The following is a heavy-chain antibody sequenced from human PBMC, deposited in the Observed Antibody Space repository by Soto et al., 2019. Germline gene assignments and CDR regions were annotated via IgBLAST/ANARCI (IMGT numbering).Heavy chain of an antibody. V-gene: IGHV1-18*01. CDR2: VSGNNRDT. CDR3: ASDVFSYHYDSRYSNFDC. D-gene: IGHD3-22*01. J-gene: IGHJ4*02. CDR1: GYTFNGYG. Sequence: QVQLVQSGAEVKRPGASVKVSCRVAGYTFNGYGISWMRQAPGQGLEGMGWVSGNNRDTKYVEKYQGRVTMTIDTSTSSAYMERRSLRYDDTAVYYWASDVFSYHYDSRYSNFDCWGEGTLVPVS.